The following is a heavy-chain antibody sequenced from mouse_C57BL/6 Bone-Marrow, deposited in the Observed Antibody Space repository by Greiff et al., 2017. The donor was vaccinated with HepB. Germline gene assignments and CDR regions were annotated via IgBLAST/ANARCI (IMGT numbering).Heavy chain of an antibody. Sequence: QVQLQQPGAELVRPGSSVKLSCKASGYTFTSYWMDWVKQRPGQGLEWIGNIYPSDSETHYNQKFKDKATLTVNKSSSTAYMQLSSLTSEDSAVYSCARSTSVTGDFDYWGQGTTLTVSS. D-gene: IGHD2-2*01. CDR3: ARSTSVTGDFDY. CDR1: GYTFTSYW. CDR2: IYPSDSET. J-gene: IGHJ2*01. V-gene: IGHV1-61*01.